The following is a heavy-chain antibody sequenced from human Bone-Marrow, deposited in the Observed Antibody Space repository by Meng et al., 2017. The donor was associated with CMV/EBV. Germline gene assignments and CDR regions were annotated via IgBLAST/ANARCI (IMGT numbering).Heavy chain of an antibody. J-gene: IGHJ4*02. CDR1: GFTFSSYA. CDR2: ISDSGGST. V-gene: IGHV3-23*01. CDR3: AKGPYSSGWYGY. Sequence: CAASGFTFSSYAMSWVRQAPGKGLEWVSAISDSGGSTYYADSVKGRFTISRDNSKNTLYLQMNSLRAEDTAVYYCAKGPYSSGWYGYWGQGTLVTVSS. D-gene: IGHD6-19*01.